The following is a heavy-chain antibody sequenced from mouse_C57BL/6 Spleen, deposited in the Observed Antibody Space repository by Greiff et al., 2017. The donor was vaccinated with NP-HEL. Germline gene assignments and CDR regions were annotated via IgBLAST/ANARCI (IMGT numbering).Heavy chain of an antibody. J-gene: IGHJ3*01. CDR1: GYAFSSSW. CDR2: IYPGDGDT. CDR3: ASPYGYPAWFAY. Sequence: QVQLQQSGPELVKPGASVKISCKASGYAFSSSWMNWVKQRPGKGLEWIGRIYPGDGDTNYNGKFKGKATLTADKSSSTAYMQLSSLTSEDSAVYFCASPYGYPAWFAYWGQGTLVTVSA. D-gene: IGHD2-2*01. V-gene: IGHV1-82*01.